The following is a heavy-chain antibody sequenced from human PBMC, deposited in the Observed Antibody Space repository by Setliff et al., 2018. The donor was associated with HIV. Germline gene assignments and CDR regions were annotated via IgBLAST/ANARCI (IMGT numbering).Heavy chain of an antibody. CDR3: ARTRSGTYYGEMNWFDP. Sequence: GASVKVSCKASGGSFSSYSISWVRQAPGQGLEWMGGIIPIFGTVNYAQRFQGRVTISADGSTSSAYMELNSLRSEDTAVYYCARTRSGTYYGEMNWFDPWGQGILVTVSS. V-gene: IGHV1-69*13. CDR1: GGSFSSYS. J-gene: IGHJ5*02. D-gene: IGHD3-10*01. CDR2: IIPIFGTV.